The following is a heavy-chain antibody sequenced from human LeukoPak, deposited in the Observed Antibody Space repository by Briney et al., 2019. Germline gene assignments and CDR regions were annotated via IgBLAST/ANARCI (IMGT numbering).Heavy chain of an antibody. D-gene: IGHD6-19*01. V-gene: IGHV4-59*01. Sequence: ASETLSLTCTVSGGSISSYYWNWIRQPPGKGLEWIGYIYYSGSTNYNPSLKSRVTISVDTSKNQFSLKLSSVTAADTAVYYCARGERYSSGWTYLDYWGQGTLVTVSS. CDR3: ARGERYSSGWTYLDY. CDR1: GGSISSYY. CDR2: IYYSGST. J-gene: IGHJ4*02.